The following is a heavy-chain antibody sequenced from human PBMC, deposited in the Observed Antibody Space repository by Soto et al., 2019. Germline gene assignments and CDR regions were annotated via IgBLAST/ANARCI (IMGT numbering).Heavy chain of an antibody. CDR2: IIPIFGTA. CDR3: ARETQLLSSSSQYFQH. V-gene: IGHV1-69*06. CDR1: GGTFSSYA. J-gene: IGHJ1*01. D-gene: IGHD6-6*01. Sequence: SVKVSCKASGGTFSSYAISWVRQAPGQGLEWMGGIIPIFGTANYAQKFQGRVTITADKSTSTAYMELSSLRSEDTAVYYCARETQLLSSSSQYFQHWGQGTLVTVSS.